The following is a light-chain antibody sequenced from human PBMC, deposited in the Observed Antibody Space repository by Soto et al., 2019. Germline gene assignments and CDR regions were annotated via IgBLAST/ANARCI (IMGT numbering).Light chain of an antibody. Sequence: EIVLTQSPATLSLSPGERATLSCRAGQSVGNYLAWYQQKLGQAPRLLIYGASNRATGIPARFSGSGSGTDFTLTIGSLEPEDFAVYYCQQRTNWPLITFGQGTDWRLN. CDR1: QSVGNY. J-gene: IGKJ5*01. V-gene: IGKV3-11*01. CDR2: GAS. CDR3: QQRTNWPLIT.